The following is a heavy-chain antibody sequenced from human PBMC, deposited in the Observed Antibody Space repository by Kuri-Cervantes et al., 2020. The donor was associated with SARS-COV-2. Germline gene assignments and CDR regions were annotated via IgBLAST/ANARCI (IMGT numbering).Heavy chain of an antibody. D-gene: IGHD3-3*01. CDR3: ARGYKLFGVVGYFDL. J-gene: IGHJ2*01. Sequence: SVNVSLKASGYTFTGYYMHWVRQAPGQGLEWMGWINPNSGGTNYAQKFQGRVTMTRDTSISTAYVELSRLRSDDTAVYYCARGYKLFGVVGYFDLWGRGTLVTVSS. CDR1: GYTFTGYY. V-gene: IGHV1-2*02. CDR2: INPNSGGT.